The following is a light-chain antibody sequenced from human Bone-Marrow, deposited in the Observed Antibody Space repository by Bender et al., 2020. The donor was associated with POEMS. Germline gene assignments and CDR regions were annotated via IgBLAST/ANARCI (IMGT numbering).Light chain of an antibody. CDR1: SADVGSYNL. J-gene: IGLJ3*02. CDR2: EVS. Sequence: QSALTQPASVSGSPGQSITISCTGSSADVGSYNLVSWYQQHPGTAPKLMIFEVSKRPSGVSSRFSGSKSGNTASLTISGLQAEDEADYYCCSYAGGYTWVFGGGTKLTVL. CDR3: CSYAGGYTWV. V-gene: IGLV2-23*02.